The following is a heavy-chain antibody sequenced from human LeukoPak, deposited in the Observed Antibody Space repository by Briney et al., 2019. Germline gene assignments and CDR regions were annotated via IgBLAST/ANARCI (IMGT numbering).Heavy chain of an antibody. CDR2: IYPGDSDT. CDR3: ARLLQQLPYYYYGMDV. J-gene: IGHJ6*02. D-gene: IGHD6-13*01. CDR1: GYSFTSYW. Sequence: HGESLKISCKGSGYSFTSYWIGWVRQMPGKGLEWMGIIYPGDSDTRYSPSFQGQVTIPADKSISTAYLQWSSLKASDTAMYYCARLLQQLPYYYYGMDVWGQGTTVTVSS. V-gene: IGHV5-51*01.